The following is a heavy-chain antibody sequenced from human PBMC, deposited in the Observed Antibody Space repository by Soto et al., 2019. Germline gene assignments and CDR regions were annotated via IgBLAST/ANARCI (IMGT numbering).Heavy chain of an antibody. CDR2: INSYSTTI. D-gene: IGHD3-22*01. CDR3: RRHSARPGYDRRGSH. CDR1: GFTFSDYS. Sequence: EVQLVESGGGLVQPGGSLRLSCAASGFTFSDYSMNWIRQAPGKGLEWVSYINSYSTTIYYADSVKGRFTISRNNAKNSLYLHMSSLRDEDSAVYYCRRHSARPGYDRRGSHWGQGALVTVSS. V-gene: IGHV3-48*02. J-gene: IGHJ4*02.